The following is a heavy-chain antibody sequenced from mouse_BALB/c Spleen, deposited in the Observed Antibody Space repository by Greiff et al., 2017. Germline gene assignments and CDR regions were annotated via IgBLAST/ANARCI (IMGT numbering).Heavy chain of an antibody. V-gene: IGHV1-9*01. D-gene: IGHD2-14*01. CDR1: GYTFSSYW. CDR3: ARKGYRYDVGFAY. Sequence: QVQLQQSGAELMKPGASVKISCKATGYTFSSYWIEWVKQRPGHGLEWIGEILPGSGSTNYNEKFKGKATFTADTSSNTAYMQLSSLTSEDSAVYYCARKGYRYDVGFAYWGQGTLVTVSA. CDR2: ILPGSGST. J-gene: IGHJ3*01.